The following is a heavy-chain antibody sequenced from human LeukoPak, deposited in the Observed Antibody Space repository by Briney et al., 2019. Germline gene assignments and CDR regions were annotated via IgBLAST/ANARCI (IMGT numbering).Heavy chain of an antibody. CDR3: ARASQEKTAPFDY. V-gene: IGHV4-38-2*02. CDR2: IFHSGRT. CDR1: GYSISSGYY. J-gene: IGHJ4*02. Sequence: SETLSLTCTVSGYSISSGYYWGWIRQPPGKGLEWIGSIFHSGRTYNNPSLKSRVTISVDTSKNQFSLKLSSVTAADTAVYYCARASQEKTAPFDYWGQGTLVTVSS.